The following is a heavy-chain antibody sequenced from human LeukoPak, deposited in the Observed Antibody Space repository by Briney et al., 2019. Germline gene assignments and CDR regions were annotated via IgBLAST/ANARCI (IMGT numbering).Heavy chain of an antibody. D-gene: IGHD2-15*01. Sequence: GGSLRLSCAASGFTFSSYGMHWVRQAPGKGLEWVAVISYDGSNKYYADSVKGRFTISRDNSKNKLYLQMNSLRAEDTAVYYCARAGCSGGSCYPSLDYWGQGTLVTVSS. CDR2: ISYDGSNK. V-gene: IGHV3-30*03. CDR3: ARAGCSGGSCYPSLDY. CDR1: GFTFSSYG. J-gene: IGHJ4*02.